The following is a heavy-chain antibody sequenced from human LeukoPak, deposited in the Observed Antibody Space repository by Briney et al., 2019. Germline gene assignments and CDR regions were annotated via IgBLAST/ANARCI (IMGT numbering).Heavy chain of an antibody. D-gene: IGHD2-21*02. CDR1: GFTFKTHA. CDR2: IDDSGVIG. CDR3: ARGASTAAKYGMDV. V-gene: IGHV3-23*01. J-gene: IGHJ6*02. Sequence: GGSLRLSCAASGFTFKTHAMSWVRQAPGKGLEWVSRIDDSGVIGSYADSVKGRFTISRDNSKMTLYLQMNSLRTEDTAVYYCARGASTAAKYGMDVWGRGTAVTVSS.